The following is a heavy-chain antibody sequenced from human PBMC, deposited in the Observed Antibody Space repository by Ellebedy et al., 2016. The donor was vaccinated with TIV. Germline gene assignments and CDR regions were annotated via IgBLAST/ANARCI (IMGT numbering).Heavy chain of an antibody. D-gene: IGHD2-15*01. V-gene: IGHV3-7*01. CDR1: GFIISGDW. Sequence: GESLKISCAASGFIISGDWMNWVRQAPGKGLEWVANIKQAGSENYSVDSVKGRFTISRDNTKNSLYLQMNSLRAEDTAVYYCAREVVGGQGDMDVWGQGTTVTVSS. J-gene: IGHJ6*02. CDR2: IKQAGSEN. CDR3: AREVVGGQGDMDV.